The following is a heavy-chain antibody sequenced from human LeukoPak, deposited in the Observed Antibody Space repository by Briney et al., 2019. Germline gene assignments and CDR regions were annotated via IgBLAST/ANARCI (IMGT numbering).Heavy chain of an antibody. CDR2: IYHSGST. V-gene: IGHV4-30-2*01. D-gene: IGHD1-1*01. Sequence: TSQTLSLTCTVSGGSISSGGYYWSWIRQPPGKGLEWIGYIYHSGSTYYNPSLKSRVTISVDRSKNQFSPKLSSVTAADTAVYYCARDWNDAFDIWGQGTMVTVSS. CDR3: ARDWNDAFDI. CDR1: GGSISSGGYY. J-gene: IGHJ3*02.